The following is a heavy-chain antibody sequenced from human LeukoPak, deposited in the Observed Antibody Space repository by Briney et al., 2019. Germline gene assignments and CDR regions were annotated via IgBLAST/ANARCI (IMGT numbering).Heavy chain of an antibody. CDR2: IKQDGSEK. V-gene: IGHV3-7*01. J-gene: IGHJ4*02. Sequence: GGSLRLSCAASGFTFSSYWMSWLRQAPGKGLEWVANIKQDGSEKYYVDSVKGRFTISRDNAKNSLYLQMNSLRAEDTAVYYCARVHSGSYWPRDFDYWGQGTLVTVSS. CDR1: GFTFSSYW. CDR3: ARVHSGSYWPRDFDY. D-gene: IGHD1-26*01.